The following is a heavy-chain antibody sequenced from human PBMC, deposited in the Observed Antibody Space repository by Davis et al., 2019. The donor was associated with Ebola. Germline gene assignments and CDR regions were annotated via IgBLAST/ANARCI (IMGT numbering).Heavy chain of an antibody. Sequence: GESLKISCAASGFTFSSYGMHWVRQAPGKGLEWVAVIWYDGSNKYYAASVKGRFTISRDNSKSTVYLQMNSLRAEDTAVYYCARDSQQWLVYYYGMDVWGQGTTVTVSS. J-gene: IGHJ6*02. CDR1: GFTFSSYG. D-gene: IGHD6-19*01. V-gene: IGHV3-33*01. CDR3: ARDSQQWLVYYYGMDV. CDR2: IWYDGSNK.